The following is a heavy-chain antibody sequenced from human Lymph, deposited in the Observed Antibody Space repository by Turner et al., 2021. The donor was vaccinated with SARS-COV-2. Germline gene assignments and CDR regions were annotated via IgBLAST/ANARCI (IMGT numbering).Heavy chain of an antibody. D-gene: IGHD3-10*01. J-gene: IGHJ4*02. V-gene: IGHV3-30-3*01. Sequence: QVQLVESGGGVVQPGRSLRLSCAASGFTFNSYPMHWVRQAPGKGLVWVAVISYDGSNKYYADSVKGRFTISRDNSKNTLYLQMNSLRAEDTAVYYCARDSSGSGTLDYWGQGTLVTVSS. CDR2: ISYDGSNK. CDR1: GFTFNSYP. CDR3: ARDSSGSGTLDY.